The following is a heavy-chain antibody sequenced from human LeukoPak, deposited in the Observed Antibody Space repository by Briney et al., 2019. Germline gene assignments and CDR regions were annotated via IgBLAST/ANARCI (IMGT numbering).Heavy chain of an antibody. Sequence: ASVKVSCKASGGTFSSYTISWVRQAPGQGLEWMGRINPNSGGTNYAQKFQGRVTMTRDTSISTAYMELSRLRSDDTAVYYCARGPGYYYDSSGYGGYWGQGTLVTVSS. CDR3: ARGPGYYYDSSGYGGY. D-gene: IGHD3-22*01. V-gene: IGHV1-2*06. CDR2: INPNSGGT. CDR1: GGTFSSYT. J-gene: IGHJ4*02.